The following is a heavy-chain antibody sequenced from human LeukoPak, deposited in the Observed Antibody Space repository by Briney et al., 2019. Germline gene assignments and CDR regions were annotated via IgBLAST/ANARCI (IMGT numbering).Heavy chain of an antibody. J-gene: IGHJ6*03. CDR3: ARAGDIVVVPAAINYYYYYMDV. CDR1: GFTFSSYW. Sequence: PGGSLRLSCAASGFTFSSYWMSWVRQAPGKGLEWVANIKQDGSEKYYVDSVKGRFTISRDNAKNSLYLQMNSLRAEDTAVYYCARAGDIVVVPAAINYYYYYMDVWGKGTTVTVSS. V-gene: IGHV3-7*01. D-gene: IGHD2-2*01. CDR2: IKQDGSEK.